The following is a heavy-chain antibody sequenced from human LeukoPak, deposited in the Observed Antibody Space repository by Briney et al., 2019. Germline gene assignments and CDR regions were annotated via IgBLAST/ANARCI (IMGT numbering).Heavy chain of an antibody. V-gene: IGHV4-39*07. CDR2: IYYSGST. Sequence: PSETLSLTCTVSGGSISSSSYYWGWIRQPPGKGLEWIGSIYYSGSTYYNPSLKSRVTISVDTSKNQFSLKLSSVTAADTAVYYCARVADGYKGARAFDIWGQGTMVTVSS. J-gene: IGHJ3*02. CDR1: GGSISSSSYY. D-gene: IGHD5-24*01. CDR3: ARVADGYKGARAFDI.